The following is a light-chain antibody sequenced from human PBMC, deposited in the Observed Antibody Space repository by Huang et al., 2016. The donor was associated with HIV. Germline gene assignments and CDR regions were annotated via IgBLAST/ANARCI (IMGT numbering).Light chain of an antibody. CDR1: QNVRNN. V-gene: IGKV3D-15*01. J-gene: IGKJ4*01. Sequence: EIMMTQSPATLSVSPGGRATLSCRASQNVRNNLAWYQQKTGQAPRLLIYETSTRASGIPARFRCSGSATDFTLTISGLQSEDFAIYYCQQYDKWPPGLTFGGGTKVEI. CDR3: QQYDKWPPGLT. CDR2: ETS.